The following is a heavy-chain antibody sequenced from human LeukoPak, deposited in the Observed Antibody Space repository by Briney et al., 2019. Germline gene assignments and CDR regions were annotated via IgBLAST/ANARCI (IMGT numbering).Heavy chain of an antibody. V-gene: IGHV4-61*02. CDR3: ARENPTIFGVVILDY. Sequence: SETLSLTCTVSGGSISSGSYFWSWIRQPAGKGLEWIGRIYTSGSTNYNPSLKSRVTISVDTSKNQFSLKLSSVTAADTAVYYCARENPTIFGVVILDYWGQGTLVTVSS. CDR2: IYTSGST. D-gene: IGHD3-3*01. J-gene: IGHJ4*02. CDR1: GGSISSGSYF.